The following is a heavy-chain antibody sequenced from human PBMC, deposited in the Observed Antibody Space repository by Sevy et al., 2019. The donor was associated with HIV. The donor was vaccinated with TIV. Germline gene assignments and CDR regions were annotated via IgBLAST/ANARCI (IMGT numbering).Heavy chain of an antibody. CDR3: AKDRYEGSGYYPEGAFDI. Sequence: GGSLRLSCAASGLTFTSYAMNWVRQAPGKGLEWVSTISGSGGSTYYGDSVKGRFTISRDNSKNTLYLQMSSLRAEDTGVYDCAKDRYEGSGYYPEGAFDIWGQGTKVTVSS. J-gene: IGHJ3*02. CDR2: ISGSGGST. V-gene: IGHV3-23*01. CDR1: GLTFTSYA. D-gene: IGHD3-22*01.